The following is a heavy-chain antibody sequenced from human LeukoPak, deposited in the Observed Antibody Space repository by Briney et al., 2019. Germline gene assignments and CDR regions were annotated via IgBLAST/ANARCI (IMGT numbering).Heavy chain of an antibody. Sequence: SVKVSCKASGGTFSSYAISWVRQAPGQGLEWTGGIIPIFGTANYAQKFQGRVTITTDESTSTAYMELRSLRSDDTAVYYCARVAQYYDMDYWGQGTLVTVSS. D-gene: IGHD3-22*01. CDR2: IIPIFGTA. J-gene: IGHJ4*02. CDR3: ARVAQYYDMDY. CDR1: GGTFSSYA. V-gene: IGHV1-69*05.